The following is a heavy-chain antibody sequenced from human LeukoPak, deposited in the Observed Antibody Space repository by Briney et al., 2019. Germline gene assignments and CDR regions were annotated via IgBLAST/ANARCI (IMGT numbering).Heavy chain of an antibody. CDR1: GGPISSSSYY. J-gene: IGHJ5*02. V-gene: IGHV4-39*01. D-gene: IGHD3/OR15-3a*01. Sequence: PSETLSLTCTVSGGPISSSSYYWGWIRQSPGKNLEWLGSIYYTGTTHYNPSLKSRVTISVDTSKNQFSLNLSSVTAADTAVYYCARQEIGLRSFDPWGQGTLVTVSS. CDR2: IYYTGTT. CDR3: ARQEIGLRSFDP.